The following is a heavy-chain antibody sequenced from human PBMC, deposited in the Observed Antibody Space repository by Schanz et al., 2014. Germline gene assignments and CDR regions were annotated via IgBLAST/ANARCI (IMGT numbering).Heavy chain of an antibody. CDR2: ISPYNGNT. D-gene: IGHD4-17*01. Sequence: QVQLVQSGDEVKKPGASVKVSCKTSGYTFSDYGITWVRQAPGQGLEWVGWISPYNGNTNYAQKRQGRVTMTTDTSTSTAYMELRSLRSDDTAVYYCARGYGDSPTDFWGQGTLVTVSS. V-gene: IGHV1-18*01. CDR1: GYTFSDYG. J-gene: IGHJ4*02. CDR3: ARGYGDSPTDF.